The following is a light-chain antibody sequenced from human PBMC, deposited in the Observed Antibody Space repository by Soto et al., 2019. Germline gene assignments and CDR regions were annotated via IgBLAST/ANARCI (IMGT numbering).Light chain of an antibody. CDR2: ATS. Sequence: DIQMTQSPSSLSASVGDRVTLTCRASHSMSDYLNWYRQKPGRAPELLIYATSTLQSGVPSWFSGNRSGTEFTLTISGLQPEDFATYFCQQSFSTPYTFGQGTQLEI. CDR3: QQSFSTPYT. V-gene: IGKV1-39*01. CDR1: HSMSDY. J-gene: IGKJ2*01.